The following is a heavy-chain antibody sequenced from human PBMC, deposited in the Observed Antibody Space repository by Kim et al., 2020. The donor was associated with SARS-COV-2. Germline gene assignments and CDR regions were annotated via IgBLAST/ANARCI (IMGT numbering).Heavy chain of an antibody. D-gene: IGHD3-9*01. CDR2: IYYSGST. Sequence: SETLSLTCTVSGGSISSYYWSWIRQPPGKGLEWIGYIYYSGSTNYNPSLKSRVTISVDTSKNQFSLKLSSVTAADTAVYYCARDFGTYYDILTGYASTGWFDPWGQGTLVTVSS. J-gene: IGHJ5*02. V-gene: IGHV4-59*01. CDR1: GGSISSYY. CDR3: ARDFGTYYDILTGYASTGWFDP.